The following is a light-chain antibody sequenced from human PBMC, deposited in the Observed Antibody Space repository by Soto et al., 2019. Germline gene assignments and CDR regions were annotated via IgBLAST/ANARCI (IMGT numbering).Light chain of an antibody. Sequence: ENALTQSPGTLSLSPGERATLSCRASQTVSSYLTWYQQRPGQAPRLLISGASRRATGIPDRFSGSGSGTDFTLTISRLETEDFALYYCQQYGTAPITFGQGTRREI. CDR1: QTVSSY. CDR2: GAS. CDR3: QQYGTAPIT. V-gene: IGKV3-20*01. J-gene: IGKJ5*01.